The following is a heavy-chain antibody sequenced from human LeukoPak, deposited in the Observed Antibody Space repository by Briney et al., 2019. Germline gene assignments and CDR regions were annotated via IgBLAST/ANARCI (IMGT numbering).Heavy chain of an antibody. CDR3: ARHKPMIVVVIQSSYRNNWFDP. J-gene: IGHJ5*02. CDR1: GGSFSGYY. D-gene: IGHD3-22*01. CDR2: INHSGST. V-gene: IGHV4-34*01. Sequence: SETLSLTCAVYGGSFSGYYWSWIRQPPGKGLEWIGEINHSGSTNYNPSLKSRVTISVDTSKNQFSLKLSSVTAADTAVYYCARHKPMIVVVIQSSYRNNWFDPWGQGTLVTVSS.